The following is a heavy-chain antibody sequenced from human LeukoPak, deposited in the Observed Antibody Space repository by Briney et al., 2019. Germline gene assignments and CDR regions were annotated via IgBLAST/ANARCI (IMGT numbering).Heavy chain of an antibody. V-gene: IGHV1-2*02. J-gene: IGHJ4*02. CDR2: INPNSGGT. CDR1: GYTFTGYY. Sequence: ASVKVSCKASGYTFTGYYMHWVRQAPGQGLEWMGWINPNSGGTNYAQKFQGRVTMTRDTSISTAYMELSRLRSDDTAVYYCARRSYYYYDSSGVGTYYFDYWGQGTLVTVSS. CDR3: ARRSYYYYDSSGVGTYYFDY. D-gene: IGHD3-22*01.